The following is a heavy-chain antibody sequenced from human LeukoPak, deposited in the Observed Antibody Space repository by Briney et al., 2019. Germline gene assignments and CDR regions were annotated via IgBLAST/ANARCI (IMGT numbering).Heavy chain of an antibody. V-gene: IGHV1-69*01. CDR1: GGTFSSYA. D-gene: IGHD1-14*01. J-gene: IGHJ3*02. CDR2: IIPIFGTA. Sequence: ASVKVSCKASGGTFSSYAISWVRQAPGQGLEWMGGIIPIFGTANYAQKFQGRVTITAGESTSTAYMELSSLRSEDTAVYYWAGRKAYDAFDIWGQGTMVTVSS. CDR3: AGRKAYDAFDI.